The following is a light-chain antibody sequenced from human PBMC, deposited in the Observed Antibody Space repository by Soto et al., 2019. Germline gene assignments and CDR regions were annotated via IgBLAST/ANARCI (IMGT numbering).Light chain of an antibody. J-gene: IGKJ4*01. CDR2: DAS. V-gene: IGKV1-33*01. CDR3: QQYDNLPAT. CDR1: QDISNY. Sequence: DIQMTQSPSSLSASVGDRVTITCQASQDISNYLNWYQQKPGKAPKLLIYDASNLETGVPSRFSGGGSGTDFTFTISSLQPEDIETYYCQQYDNLPATFGGGTKVEIK.